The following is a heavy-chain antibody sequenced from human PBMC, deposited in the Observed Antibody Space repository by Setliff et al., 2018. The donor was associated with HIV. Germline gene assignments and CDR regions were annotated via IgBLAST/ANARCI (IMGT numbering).Heavy chain of an antibody. J-gene: IGHJ4*02. Sequence: SETLSLTCTVSGGSISGYYYWSWIRQPPGKGLEWIGYIYYSGSTYYNPSLKSRVTISVDTSKNQFSLKLTSVTAADTAVYFCARAPRLVPAVSYFDYWGQGTLVTVSS. V-gene: IGHV4-30-4*08. CDR2: IYYSGST. D-gene: IGHD2-2*01. CDR1: GGSISGYYY. CDR3: ARAPRLVPAVSYFDY.